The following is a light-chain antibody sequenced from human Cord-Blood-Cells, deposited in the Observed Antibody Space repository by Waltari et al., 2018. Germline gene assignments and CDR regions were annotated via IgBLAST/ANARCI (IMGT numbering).Light chain of an antibody. J-gene: IGKJ4*01. Sequence: DIQVTQSPSSLSASVEDRVSITSRASQSIRSYLNWYQQKPGKASKLVIYAASSLQSGVPSRFSSSGSGTDFTLTISSQQPEDFATYYCQQSYSTPRTFGGGTKVEIK. V-gene: IGKV1-39*01. CDR1: QSIRSY. CDR3: QQSYSTPRT. CDR2: AAS.